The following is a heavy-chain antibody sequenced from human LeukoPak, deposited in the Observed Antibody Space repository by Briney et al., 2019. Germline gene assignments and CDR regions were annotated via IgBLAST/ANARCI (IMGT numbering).Heavy chain of an antibody. D-gene: IGHD3-10*01. CDR3: ARGPRITMVRGGQWYYYMDV. CDR1: GYTFTSNY. Sequence: GASVKVSCKASGYTFTSNYIHWVRQAPGQGLEWVGLINPSGGSTNYAQKFQGRVTMTRDTSTSTLYMELSSLRSEDTAVYYCARGPRITMVRGGQWYYYMDVWGKGTTVTISS. J-gene: IGHJ6*03. CDR2: INPSGGST. V-gene: IGHV1-46*01.